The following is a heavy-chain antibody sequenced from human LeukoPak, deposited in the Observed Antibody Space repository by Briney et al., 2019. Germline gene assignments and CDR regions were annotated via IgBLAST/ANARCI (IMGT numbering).Heavy chain of an antibody. Sequence: SQTLSLTCTVSGASFSSGDQYWNWIHQSPGKGLEWIGSIHPSGTLYNNPSLESRVTMSMDTSKNQFSLNLNSVTAADTAVYFCSRGLDSRKLGYWGQGTLVTVSS. V-gene: IGHV4-31*03. CDR3: SRGLDSRKLGY. CDR2: IHPSGTL. J-gene: IGHJ4*02. CDR1: GASFSSGDQY. D-gene: IGHD3-22*01.